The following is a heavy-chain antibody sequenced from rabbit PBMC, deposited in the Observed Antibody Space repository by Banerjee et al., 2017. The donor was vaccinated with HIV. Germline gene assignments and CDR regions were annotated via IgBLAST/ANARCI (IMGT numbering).Heavy chain of an antibody. CDR2: IDAGSSGST. CDR1: GFSFSSGYD. Sequence: QSLEESGGDLVKPEGSLTLTCTASGFSFSSGYDMCWVRQAPGKGLEWIACIDAGSSGSTYYASWVNGRFTISKTSSTTVTLQMTSLTAADTATYFCARDVGYGGFNLWGQGTLVTVS. V-gene: IGHV1S40*01. CDR3: ARDVGYGGFNL. D-gene: IGHD4-2*01. J-gene: IGHJ4*01.